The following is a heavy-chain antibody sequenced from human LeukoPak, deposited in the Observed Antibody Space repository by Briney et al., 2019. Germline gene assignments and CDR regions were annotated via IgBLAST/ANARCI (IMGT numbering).Heavy chain of an antibody. Sequence: GGSLRLSCIASGFTFSNFGMHWVRQAPGKGLEWVAFIRYDGSIKYYADSVKGRFTISRDKSKNTVFMLMNSLRPEDTAVYYCAKEQSRWFGKLAFDSWGQGTLVTVSS. CDR2: IRYDGSIK. CDR1: GFTFSNFG. D-gene: IGHD3-10*01. V-gene: IGHV3-30*02. J-gene: IGHJ4*02. CDR3: AKEQSRWFGKLAFDS.